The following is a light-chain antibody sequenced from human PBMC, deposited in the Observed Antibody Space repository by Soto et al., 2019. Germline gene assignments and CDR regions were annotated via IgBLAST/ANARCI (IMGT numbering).Light chain of an antibody. J-gene: IGKJ1*01. CDR3: QQYNNWPPT. CDR1: QSVSSN. Sequence: EIRMTQSPATLSVFPGDRATLSWRASQSVSSNLGWSQQKTGQAPRRLIYGASTRAAGFPDRFTGSGSGTEFTLTISRLQSEDFAVYCCQQYNNWPPTFGPGTRWIS. V-gene: IGKV3-15*01. CDR2: GAS.